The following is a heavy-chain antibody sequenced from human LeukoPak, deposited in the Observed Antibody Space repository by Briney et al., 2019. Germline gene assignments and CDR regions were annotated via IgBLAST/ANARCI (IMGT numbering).Heavy chain of an antibody. D-gene: IGHD3-10*01. V-gene: IGHV4-61*01. CDR1: GGSVSSGSYY. J-gene: IGHJ4*02. CDR3: ARLGTQYYGSGSYSRRSYYFDY. CDR2: IYYSGST. Sequence: SETLSLTCTVSGGSVSSGSYYWSWIRQPPGKGLEWIGYIYYSGSTNYNPSLKSRVTISVDTSKNQFSLKLSSVTAADTAVYYCARLGTQYYGSGSYSRRSYYFDYWGQGTLVTVSS.